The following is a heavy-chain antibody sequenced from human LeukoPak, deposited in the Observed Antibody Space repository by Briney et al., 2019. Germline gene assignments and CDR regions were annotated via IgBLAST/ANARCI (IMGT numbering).Heavy chain of an antibody. Sequence: GGSLRLSCAASGVTFSSYEMNWVRQAPGKRLEWVSYISGGGKTVHYADSVKGRFTISRDNTKNSLYLQMNSLRAEDTAVYYCARVPGSSGWNYYFDYWGQGTLVTVSS. CDR3: ARVPGSSGWNYYFDY. CDR1: GVTFSSYE. J-gene: IGHJ4*02. CDR2: ISGGGKTV. D-gene: IGHD6-19*01. V-gene: IGHV3-48*03.